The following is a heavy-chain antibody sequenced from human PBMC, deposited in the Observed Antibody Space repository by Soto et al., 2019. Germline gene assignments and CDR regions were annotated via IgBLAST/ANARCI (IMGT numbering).Heavy chain of an antibody. J-gene: IGHJ6*02. CDR3: ARGLPGYYGMDV. V-gene: IGHV3-74*01. D-gene: IGHD4-17*01. CDR1: GFTFSSYW. CDR2: IKGDGSRT. Sequence: EVQLVESGGGLVQPGGSLRLSCAASGFTFSSYWIHWVRQALGKGLVWVSRIKGDGSRTDYADSVKGRFTISRDNAKNTVYLQMNSLRDEDTAVYYCARGLPGYYGMDVWGQGTTVTVSS.